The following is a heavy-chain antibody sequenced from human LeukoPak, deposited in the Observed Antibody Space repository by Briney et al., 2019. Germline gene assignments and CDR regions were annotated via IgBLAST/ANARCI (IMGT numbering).Heavy chain of an antibody. CDR2: INPSGGST. CDR3: ARDRIAAAGQLYNWFDP. Sequence: ASVKVSCKASGYTFTSYYMHWVRQAPGQGLEWMGIINPSGGSTSYAQKFQGRVTMTRDTSTSTVYMELSSLRSEDTAVYYCARDRIAAAGQLYNWFDPWGQGTLVTVSS. D-gene: IGHD6-13*01. CDR1: GYTFTSYY. J-gene: IGHJ5*02. V-gene: IGHV1-46*01.